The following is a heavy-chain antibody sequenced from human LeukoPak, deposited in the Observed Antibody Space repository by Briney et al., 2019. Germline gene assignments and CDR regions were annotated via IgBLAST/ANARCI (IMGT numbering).Heavy chain of an antibody. Sequence: AGSLRLSCAASGFTFSVSWMSWVSQVPGKGLEWVANIKEDGGVKNYVDSVKGRLTISRDNAKKSLFLQMNSLRAEDTAVYYCARDRGWNTFDYWGQGTLVTVSS. J-gene: IGHJ4*02. CDR3: ARDRGWNTFDY. V-gene: IGHV3-7*01. CDR2: IKEDGGVK. D-gene: IGHD1/OR15-1a*01. CDR1: GFTFSVSW.